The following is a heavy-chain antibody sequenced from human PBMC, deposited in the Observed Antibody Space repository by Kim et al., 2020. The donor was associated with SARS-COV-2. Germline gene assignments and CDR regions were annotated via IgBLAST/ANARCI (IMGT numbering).Heavy chain of an antibody. CDR1: GFTFRSYW. V-gene: IGHV3-74*03. J-gene: IGHJ4*02. CDR2: VKSDGGST. D-gene: IGHD2-8*01. CDR3: ARDFNGARPDY. Sequence: GGSLRLSCAASGFTFRSYWMHWVRQAPGKGLVWVSRVKSDGGSTTYADSVKGRFTISRDNAKNTLYLQMNSLRAKDTAVYYCARDFNGARPDYWGQGTLVTVSS.